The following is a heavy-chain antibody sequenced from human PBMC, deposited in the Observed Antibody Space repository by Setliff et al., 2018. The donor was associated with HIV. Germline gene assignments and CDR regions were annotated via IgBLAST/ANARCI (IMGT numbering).Heavy chain of an antibody. D-gene: IGHD3-16*01. Sequence: SETLSLTCTVSGQFISDGYXXGWIRQPPGKGLEWIGSVYHSGKTYYNPSLKSRVTMSADTSKNQLSLMLRSMTAADTAVYYCAKPDFGEGSCFDPWGQGSLVTVSS. J-gene: IGHJ5*02. V-gene: IGHV4-38-2*02. CDR1: GQFISDGYX. CDR3: AKPDFGEGSCFDP. CDR2: VYHSGKT.